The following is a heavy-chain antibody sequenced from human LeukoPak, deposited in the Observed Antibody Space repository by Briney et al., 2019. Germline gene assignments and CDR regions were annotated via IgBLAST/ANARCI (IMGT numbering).Heavy chain of an antibody. V-gene: IGHV5-51*01. CDR1: GYSFADYW. Sequence: GESLKISCKGSGYSFADYWIGWVRQMPGKGLEWMGIIYPGDSETKYSPSFQGQVTVSADKSINTAYLQWSSLKASDTAICYCTRRPAGSSAYYYYAMDVWGQGTTVTVSS. CDR3: TRRPAGSSAYYYYAMDV. D-gene: IGHD2-15*01. J-gene: IGHJ6*02. CDR2: IYPGDSET.